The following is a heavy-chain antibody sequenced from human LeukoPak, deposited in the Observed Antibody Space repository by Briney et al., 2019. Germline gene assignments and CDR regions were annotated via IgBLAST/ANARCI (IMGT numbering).Heavy chain of an antibody. Sequence: GGSLRLSCATSGFSFSDFDMQWVRQAPGQGLEWVAFIRSDGSNTYYGDSVKGRFTISRDKSKNTLYLEMNSLRVEDTAVYYCAKNGRGYSYDYHYGMDVWGQGTTVTVSS. CDR1: GFSFSDFD. CDR3: AKNGRGYSYDYHYGMDV. V-gene: IGHV3-30*02. J-gene: IGHJ6*02. D-gene: IGHD5-18*01. CDR2: IRSDGSNT.